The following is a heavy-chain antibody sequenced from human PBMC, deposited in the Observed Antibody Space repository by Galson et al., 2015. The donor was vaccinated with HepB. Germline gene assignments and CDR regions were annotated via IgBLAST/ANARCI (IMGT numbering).Heavy chain of an antibody. CDR1: GGSISSSSFY. V-gene: IGHV4-39*01. CDR2: IYYRGST. Sequence: ETLSLTCTVSGGSISSSSFYWGWIRQPPGKGLEWIGNIYYRGSTHYNPSFKSRVTMSVDTSKNLFSLNLNSVTAADTAVYYCARHSSGTVAAATVNFFDYWGQGTLVTVSS. CDR3: ARHSSGTVAAATVNFFDY. J-gene: IGHJ4*02. D-gene: IGHD2-15*01.